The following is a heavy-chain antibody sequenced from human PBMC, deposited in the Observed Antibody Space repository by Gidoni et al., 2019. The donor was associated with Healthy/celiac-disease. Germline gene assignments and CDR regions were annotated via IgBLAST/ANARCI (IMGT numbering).Heavy chain of an antibody. Sequence: QVQLVQSGAAVKTPGASVKVSCKASGSTFTGYYMHWVRQAPGQGLEWMGWINPNSGGTNYAQKFQGWVTMTRDTSISTAYMELSRLRSDDTAVYYCARGKATYDFWPPYYFDYWGQGTLVTVSS. J-gene: IGHJ4*02. D-gene: IGHD3-3*01. CDR2: INPNSGGT. V-gene: IGHV1-2*04. CDR3: ARGKATYDFWPPYYFDY. CDR1: GSTFTGYY.